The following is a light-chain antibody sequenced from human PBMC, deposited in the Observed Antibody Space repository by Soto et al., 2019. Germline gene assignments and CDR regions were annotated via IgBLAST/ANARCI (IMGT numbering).Light chain of an antibody. CDR2: NND. J-gene: IGLJ3*02. Sequence: QSVLTQPPSASGTPGQWVIISCSGSKSDIGVNPVNWFQQYQGTAPKLLIFNNDERPPGVPDRFSGSKSGASASLPISWLQSDDEVAYSCATWDDSRNGWVFGGGTKVTVL. CDR3: ATWDDSRNGWV. V-gene: IGLV1-44*01. CDR1: KSDIGVNP.